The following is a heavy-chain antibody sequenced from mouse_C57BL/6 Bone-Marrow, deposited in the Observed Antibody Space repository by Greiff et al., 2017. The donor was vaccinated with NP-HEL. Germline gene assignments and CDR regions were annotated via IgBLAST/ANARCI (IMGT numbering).Heavy chain of an antibody. V-gene: IGHV5-9-1*02. CDR3: TRDKDRDYYYGSSNGALFAY. J-gene: IGHJ3*01. CDR1: GFTFSSYA. CDR2: ISSGGECI. Sequence: EVQLVESGEGLVKPGGSLKLSCAASGFTFSSYAMSWVRQTPEKSLEWVGYISSGGECIYYADTVKGRITISRDNARNTLYLQMRSLKSEDTSMYYCTRDKDRDYYYGSSNGALFAYWGRGTLVSVSA. D-gene: IGHD1-1*01.